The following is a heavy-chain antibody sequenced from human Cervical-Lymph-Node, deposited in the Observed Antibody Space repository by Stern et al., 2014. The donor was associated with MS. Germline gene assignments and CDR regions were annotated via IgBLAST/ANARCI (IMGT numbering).Heavy chain of an antibody. D-gene: IGHD3-3*01. CDR1: GYTFTSDD. V-gene: IGHV1-8*01. CDR2: MNPDSGDT. Sequence: VQLVQSGAEVKKPGASVKVSCKASGYTFTSDDINWVRQVPGQGLEWMGWMNPDSGDTGYAQRFRGKLTITRDLSINTAYMEMSSLKFEDTAVYYCTRGWSAWGQGTLVTVSS. J-gene: IGHJ4*02. CDR3: TRGWSA.